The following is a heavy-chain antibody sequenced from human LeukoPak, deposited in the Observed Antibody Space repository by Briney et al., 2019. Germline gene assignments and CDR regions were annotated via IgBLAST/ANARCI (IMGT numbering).Heavy chain of an antibody. J-gene: IGHJ4*02. CDR2: ISRSSAYI. V-gene: IGHV3-21*01. D-gene: IGHD6-19*01. Sequence: GGSLRLSCAASGFTFSTYSMNWVRQAPGKGLEWVSSISRSSAYIHYAASVKGRFTISRDNAQNSLSLQMNSLRDEDRAVYYCAKSIAVAGLGGGRIFDYWGQGTLVTVSS. CDR3: AKSIAVAGLGGGRIFDY. CDR1: GFTFSTYS.